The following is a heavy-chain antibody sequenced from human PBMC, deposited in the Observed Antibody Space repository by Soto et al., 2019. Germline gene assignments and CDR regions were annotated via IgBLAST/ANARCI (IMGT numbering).Heavy chain of an antibody. D-gene: IGHD2-15*01. J-gene: IGHJ3*02. V-gene: IGHV4-61*01. CDR3: ARGSGPNDAFDI. Sequence: PSETLSLTCTVSGGSVSSGSYYWSWIRQPPGKGLEWIGYTYYSGSTNYNPSLKSRVTISVDTSKNQFSLKLSSVTAADTAVYYCARGSGPNDAFDIWGQGTTVTVSS. CDR1: GGSVSSGSYY. CDR2: TYYSGST.